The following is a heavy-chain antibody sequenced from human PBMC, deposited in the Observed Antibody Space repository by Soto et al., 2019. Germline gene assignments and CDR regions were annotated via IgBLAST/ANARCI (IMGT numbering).Heavy chain of an antibody. J-gene: IGHJ3*01. Sequence: QVQLVQSGAELKKPGASVNISCTASGFTFTDNLINWVRQAPGQGLEWMGWINPDTGNTRYSETFQGRVTISRHSSASIAYLELSGLKNEATALYFCARDIQSVGPRANDAFDVWGQGTMITVSS. CDR3: ARDIQSVGPRANDAFDV. CDR1: GFTFTDNL. CDR2: INPDTGNT. V-gene: IGHV1-3*01. D-gene: IGHD5-18*01.